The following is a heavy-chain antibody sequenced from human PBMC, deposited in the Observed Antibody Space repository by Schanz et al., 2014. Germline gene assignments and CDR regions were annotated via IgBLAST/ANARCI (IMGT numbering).Heavy chain of an antibody. CDR3: ARGGFFDSTSFDS. D-gene: IGHD2-2*01. Sequence: QGQLVQSGAEVKKPGASVRLSCEASGYTFTSYDINWVRQAPGQGLEWMGKINPSSGTTRIAQNFQGRLTVTRDTSTSTVNMELSSLRSEDTAVYYCARGGFFDSTSFDSWGQGTLVTVSS. V-gene: IGHV1-46*03. J-gene: IGHJ4*02. CDR2: INPSSGTT. CDR1: GYTFTSYD.